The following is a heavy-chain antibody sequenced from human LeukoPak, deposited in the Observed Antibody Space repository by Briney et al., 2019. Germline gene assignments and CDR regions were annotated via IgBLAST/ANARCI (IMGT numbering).Heavy chain of an antibody. CDR3: ARDRVTVTTGWFDP. CDR1: GYSISSGYY. J-gene: IGHJ5*02. D-gene: IGHD4-17*01. Sequence: PSETLSLTCAVSGYSISSGYYWGWIRQPPGKGLEWIGSIYHSGSTYYNPSLKSRVTISVDTSKNQFSLKLSSVTAADTAVYYCARDRVTVTTGWFDPWGQGTLVTVST. V-gene: IGHV4-38-2*02. CDR2: IYHSGST.